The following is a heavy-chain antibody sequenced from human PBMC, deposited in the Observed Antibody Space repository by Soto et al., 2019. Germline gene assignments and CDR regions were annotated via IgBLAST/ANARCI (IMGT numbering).Heavy chain of an antibody. CDR1: GGSISSYY. Sequence: QVQLQESGPGLVKPSETLSLTCTVSGGSISSYYWSWIRQPPGKGLEWIGYIYYSGSTNYNPSLKSRVPISVDTSKNQFSLKLSSVTAADTAVYYCASHKRAPSGWSKNWYFDLWGRGTLVTVSS. CDR2: IYYSGST. V-gene: IGHV4-59*01. D-gene: IGHD6-19*01. CDR3: ASHKRAPSGWSKNWYFDL. J-gene: IGHJ2*01.